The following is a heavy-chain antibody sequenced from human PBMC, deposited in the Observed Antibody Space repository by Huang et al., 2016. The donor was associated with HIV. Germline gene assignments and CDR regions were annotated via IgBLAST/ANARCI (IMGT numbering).Heavy chain of an antibody. CDR3: ARSGFGVVITTTLDYYYMDV. CDR1: NYNFGSHG. Sequence: QVQLVQSGAEVKKPGASVKVSCEASNYNFGSHGISWVRQAPGQGLEWRGVNRVYNGEKKESQKFQGRVTMTRATSTGTAYMELTSLRFDDTAVYYCARSGFGVVITTTLDYYYMDVWGTGTTVTVSS. J-gene: IGHJ6*03. D-gene: IGHD3-3*01. V-gene: IGHV1-18*01. CDR2: NRVYNGEK.